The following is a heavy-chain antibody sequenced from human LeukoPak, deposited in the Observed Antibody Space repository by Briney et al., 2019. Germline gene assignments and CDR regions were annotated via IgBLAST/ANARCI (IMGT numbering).Heavy chain of an antibody. CDR3: VRPPSGKDKRHDVLDV. D-gene: IGHD1-26*01. Sequence: ASVKVSCNASGYIFASYYMQWVRQAPGQGLEWMGIINPDGGSTSYARKFQGRVTMTRETSTSTVYMELSSLRSEDTAVYYCVRPPSGKDKRHDVLDVWGPGTVVTVSS. CDR1: GYIFASYY. V-gene: IGHV1-46*01. CDR2: INPDGGST. J-gene: IGHJ3*01.